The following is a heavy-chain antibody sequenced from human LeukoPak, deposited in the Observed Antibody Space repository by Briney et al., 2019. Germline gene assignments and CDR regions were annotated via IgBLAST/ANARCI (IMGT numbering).Heavy chain of an antibody. D-gene: IGHD6-19*01. J-gene: IGHJ4*02. CDR1: GFTFSSYS. CDR3: ASDLRGSGWYGPGG. CDR2: ISSSSSTI. V-gene: IGHV3-48*02. Sequence: GGSLRLSCAASGFTFSSYSMNWVRQAPGKGLEWVSYISSSSSTIYYADSVKGRFTISRDNPKNSLYLQMNSLRDEDTAVYYCASDLRGSGWYGPGGWGQGTLVTVSS.